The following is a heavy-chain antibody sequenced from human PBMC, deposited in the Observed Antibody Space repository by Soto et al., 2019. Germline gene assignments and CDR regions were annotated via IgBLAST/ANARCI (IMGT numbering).Heavy chain of an antibody. CDR3: ARAPLRNGGPYYYYGMDV. Sequence: SVKVSCKASGGTFSSYAISWVRQAPGQGLEWMGGIIPIFGTANYAQKFQGRVTITADESTSTAYMELSSLRSEDTAVYYCARAPLRNGGPYYYYGMDVWGQGTTVTVSS. V-gene: IGHV1-69*13. J-gene: IGHJ6*02. CDR2: IIPIFGTA. D-gene: IGHD3-10*01. CDR1: GGTFSSYA.